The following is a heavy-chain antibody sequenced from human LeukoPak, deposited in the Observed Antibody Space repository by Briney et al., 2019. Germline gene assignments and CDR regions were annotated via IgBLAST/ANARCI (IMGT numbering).Heavy chain of an antibody. Sequence: GASVKVSCKASGGTFSSYAISWVRQAPGQGREWMGGIIPIFGTANYAQKFQGRVTITADESTSTAYMDLSSLRSEDTAVYYCATIGMYPGTTAYYFHYWGQGTLVTVSS. J-gene: IGHJ4*02. D-gene: IGHD1-1*01. CDR2: IIPIFGTA. CDR1: GGTFSSYA. CDR3: ATIGMYPGTTAYYFHY. V-gene: IGHV1-69*13.